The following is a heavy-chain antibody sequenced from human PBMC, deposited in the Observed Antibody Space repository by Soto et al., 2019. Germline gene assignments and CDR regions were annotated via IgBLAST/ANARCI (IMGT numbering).Heavy chain of an antibody. CDR3: ARAGDSSSWYGWFDP. CDR2: IYYSGST. V-gene: IGHV4-30-4*01. CDR1: GGSISSGDYY. Sequence: ASETLSLTCTVSGGSISSGDYYWSWIRQPPGKGLEWIGYIYYSGSTYYNPSLKSRVTISVDTSKNQFSLKLSSVTAADTAVYYCARAGDSSSWYGWFDPWGQGTLVTVSS. D-gene: IGHD6-13*01. J-gene: IGHJ5*02.